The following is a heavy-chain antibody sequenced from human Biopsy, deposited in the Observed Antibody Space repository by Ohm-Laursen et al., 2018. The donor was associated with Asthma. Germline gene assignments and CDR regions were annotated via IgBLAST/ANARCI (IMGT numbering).Heavy chain of an antibody. CDR2: IYSGGTS. CDR3: ARGDSSNWSHYYFDY. V-gene: IGHV3-53*01. D-gene: IGHD3-22*01. J-gene: IGHJ4*02. CDR1: GFAVSRDH. Sequence: SLRLSCAASGFAVSRDHMFWVRQAPGKDLEWVSVIYSGGTSHTADFVRGRFTISRDYSKNTLYLQMHSLRAEDTAVYYCARGDSSNWSHYYFDYWGQGTLVTVSS.